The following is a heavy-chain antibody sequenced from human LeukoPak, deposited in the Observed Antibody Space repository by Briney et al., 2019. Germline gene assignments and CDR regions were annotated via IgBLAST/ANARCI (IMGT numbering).Heavy chain of an antibody. CDR2: IDNSGTI. Sequence: SETLSLTCSVSGDSVTSSHYYWGWIRQPPGKRMEWIGTIDNSGTIYYNPSLKSRVTISLDTSKNQLSLRLISVIAADTAVYYCARDTRYYDILTGYSYDAFDIWGQGTMVTVSS. CDR1: GDSVTSSHYY. J-gene: IGHJ3*02. CDR3: ARDTRYYDILTGYSYDAFDI. V-gene: IGHV4-39*07. D-gene: IGHD3-9*01.